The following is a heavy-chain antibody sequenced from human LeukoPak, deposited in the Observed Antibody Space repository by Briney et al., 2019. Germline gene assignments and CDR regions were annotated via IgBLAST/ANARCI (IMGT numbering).Heavy chain of an antibody. CDR3: ARVLRVDTARVEEYYFDY. V-gene: IGHV1-69*13. Sequence: SVKVSCKASGGTFSSYAISWVRQAPGQGLEWMGGIIPIFGTANYAQKFQGRVTITADESTSTAYMELSSLRSEDTAVYYCARVLRVDTARVEEYYFDYWGRGTLVTVSS. J-gene: IGHJ4*02. D-gene: IGHD5-18*01. CDR2: IIPIFGTA. CDR1: GGTFSSYA.